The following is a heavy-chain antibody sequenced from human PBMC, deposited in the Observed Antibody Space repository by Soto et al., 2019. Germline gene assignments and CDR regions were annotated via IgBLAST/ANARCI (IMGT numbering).Heavy chain of an antibody. D-gene: IGHD4-17*01. CDR3: AREDTVTTSYFDY. CDR2: IYYSGST. CDR1: GGSISSGGYY. V-gene: IGHV4-31*03. J-gene: IGHJ4*02. Sequence: QVQLQESGPGLVKPSQTLSLTCTVSGGSISSGGYYWSWIRQHPGKGLEWIGYIYYSGSTFYNPSLKSRVTISVDTSKNQFSLKLSSVTAADTAVYYCAREDTVTTSYFDYWGQGTLVTVSS.